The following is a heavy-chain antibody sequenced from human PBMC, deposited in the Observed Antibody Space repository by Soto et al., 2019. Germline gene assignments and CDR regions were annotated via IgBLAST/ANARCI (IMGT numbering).Heavy chain of an antibody. D-gene: IGHD5-18*01. V-gene: IGHV4-59*01. CDR2: IYYSGST. J-gene: IGHJ6*02. Sequence: SETLSLTCTVSGGSISSYYWSWIRQPPGKGLEWIGYIYYSGSTNYNPSLKSRVTISVDTSKNQFSLKLSSVTAADTAVYYCAAELRGYSYGYYYYYGMDLWGQGTTVTVSS. CDR1: GGSISSYY. CDR3: AAELRGYSYGYYYYYGMDL.